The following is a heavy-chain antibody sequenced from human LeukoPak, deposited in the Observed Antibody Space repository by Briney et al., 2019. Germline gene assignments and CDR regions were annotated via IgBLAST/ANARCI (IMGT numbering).Heavy chain of an antibody. Sequence: PGGSLRLSCAASGFTFIDRYMNWVRQAPGKGPEWFSSIASSTSSNIYYADSVKGRFTISRDNAKNALYLQMNSLRAEDRAVYYCARGYYDILTGYYERWFDPWGQGSLVTVSS. V-gene: IGHV3-69-1*01. CDR2: IASSTSSNI. CDR1: GFTFIDRY. D-gene: IGHD3-9*01. CDR3: ARGYYDILTGYYERWFDP. J-gene: IGHJ5*02.